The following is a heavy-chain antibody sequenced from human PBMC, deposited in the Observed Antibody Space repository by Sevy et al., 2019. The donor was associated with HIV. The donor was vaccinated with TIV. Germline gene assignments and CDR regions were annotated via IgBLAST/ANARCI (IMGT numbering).Heavy chain of an antibody. CDR3: ARVSAEVAGKPHFDH. Sequence: SETLSLTCTVSGGSVNSGPYYWSWIRQPPGKGLEWIGYIYSSVSTNCDPSLKSRVTISVDTSKNQFSLNLISVTAADTAVYYCARVSAEVAGKPHFDHWGQGTLVTVSS. CDR1: GGSVNSGPYY. CDR2: IYSSVST. J-gene: IGHJ4*02. V-gene: IGHV4-61*01. D-gene: IGHD6-19*01.